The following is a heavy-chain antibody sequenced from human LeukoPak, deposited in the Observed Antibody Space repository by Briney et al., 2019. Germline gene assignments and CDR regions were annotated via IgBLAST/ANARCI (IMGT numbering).Heavy chain of an antibody. J-gene: IGHJ4*02. Sequence: SETLSLTCTVSGGFVNTFYWSWLRQSPGKGLEWLGFIYFSGSTNYNPSLKSRVTISVDTDNNQFSLQLRSVTAEDTAVYFCAGGPNTADYWGQGILVTVSS. CDR2: IYFSGST. CDR3: AGGPNTADY. V-gene: IGHV4-59*02. CDR1: GGFVNTFY. D-gene: IGHD2-21*02.